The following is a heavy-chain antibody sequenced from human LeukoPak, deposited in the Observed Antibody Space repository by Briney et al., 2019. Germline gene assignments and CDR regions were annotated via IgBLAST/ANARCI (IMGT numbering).Heavy chain of an antibody. D-gene: IGHD3-3*01. CDR1: RFTFSSYG. CDR2: IQYDGSNE. CDR3: ATHDFWSGYYYYFDY. J-gene: IGHJ4*02. V-gene: IGHV3-30*02. Sequence: PGGSLRLSCAASRFTFSSYGMHWVRQAPGKGLEWVAYIQYDGSNEQYADSVKGRFSISRDSSKNILYLQMNSLRAEDTAVYYCATHDFWSGYYYYFDYWGQGTLVTVSS.